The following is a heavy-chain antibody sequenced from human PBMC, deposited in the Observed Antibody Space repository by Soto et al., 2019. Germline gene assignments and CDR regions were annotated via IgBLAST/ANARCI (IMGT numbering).Heavy chain of an antibody. J-gene: IGHJ4*02. CDR2: ISDGGGST. CDR1: GFTFSSYG. V-gene: IGHV3-23*01. CDR3: ARGEGHYKY. Sequence: GGSLRLSCAASGFTFSSYGMSWVRQAPGKGLEWVSVISDGGGSTFYADSVKGRFTISRDNAKNSLYLQMNSLRDEDTAVYYCARGEGHYKYWGQGTRVTVSS. D-gene: IGHD3-10*01.